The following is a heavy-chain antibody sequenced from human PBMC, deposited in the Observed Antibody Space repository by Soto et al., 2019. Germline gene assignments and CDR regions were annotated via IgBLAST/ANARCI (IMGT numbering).Heavy chain of an antibody. D-gene: IGHD3-9*01. CDR1: GGSFSGYY. J-gene: IGHJ2*01. V-gene: IGHV4-34*01. CDR2: INDRGSI. Sequence: QVQLQQWGAGPLRPLETLSLTCGVSGGSFSGYYWAWIRQSPVKGLEWIGEINDRGSINYNPSLKSRVSISVDTSKNHYSLNLRSVTAADTAVYYCAREGHDILTGPLWGGYFDLWGRGTLVTVSS. CDR3: AREGHDILTGPLWGGYFDL.